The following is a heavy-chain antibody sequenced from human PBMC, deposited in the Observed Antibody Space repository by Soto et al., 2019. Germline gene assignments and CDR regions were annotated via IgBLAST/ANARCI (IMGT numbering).Heavy chain of an antibody. J-gene: IGHJ3*02. V-gene: IGHV3-9*01. D-gene: IGHD5-12*01. Sequence: GGSLRLSCAACGFTFENYAMGWVRQDPGKGLEWVSGISWNSGSIGYADSVKGRFTISRDNAKNSLYLQMNSLRAEDTALYYCAKANVDIVATPACAFDIWGQGTMVTVSS. CDR3: AKANVDIVATPACAFDI. CDR2: ISWNSGSI. CDR1: GFTFENYA.